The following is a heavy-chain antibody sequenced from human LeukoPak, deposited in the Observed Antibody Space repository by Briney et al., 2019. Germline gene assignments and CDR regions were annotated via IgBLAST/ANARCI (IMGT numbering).Heavy chain of an antibody. D-gene: IGHD3-22*01. J-gene: IGHJ5*02. CDR1: GYTFTGYY. V-gene: IGHV1-2*02. CDR3: ARGTLRYYDSSGYSQNWFDP. CDR2: INPNSGGT. Sequence: ASVKVSCKASGYTFTGYYMHWVRQAPGQGLEWMGWINPNSGGTNYAQKFQGRVTITADESTSTAYMELSSLRSEDTAVYYCARGTLRYYDSSGYSQNWFDPWGQGTLVTVSS.